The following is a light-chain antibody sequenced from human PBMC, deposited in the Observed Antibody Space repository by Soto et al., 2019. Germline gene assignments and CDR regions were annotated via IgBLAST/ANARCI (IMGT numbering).Light chain of an antibody. CDR3: QQYGSSLWT. CDR1: QSVSSSY. CDR2: GAS. V-gene: IGKV3-20*01. J-gene: IGKJ1*01. Sequence: EIMLSQSPGTLSLSPGERATLSCRASQSVSSSYLAWYQQKPGQAPRLLIYGASSRATGIPDRFSGSGSGTDFTLTICRLEPEDFAVYYCQQYGSSLWTFGQGTKVAIK.